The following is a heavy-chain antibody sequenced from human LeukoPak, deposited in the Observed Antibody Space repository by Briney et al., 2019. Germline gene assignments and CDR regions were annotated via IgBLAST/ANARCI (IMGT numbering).Heavy chain of an antibody. V-gene: IGHV1-69*13. CDR1: GGTFSSYA. CDR2: IIPVFGTS. J-gene: IGHJ5*02. Sequence: SVKVSCKDSGGTFSSYAISWVRQAPGQGLEWMGGIIPVFGTSNYAQKFQGRVTITADESTRTAYMELSSLRSEDTAVYYCARVTGGRYCSTTSCYMRGWFDPWGQGTLVTVSS. D-gene: IGHD2-2*02. CDR3: ARVTGGRYCSTTSCYMRGWFDP.